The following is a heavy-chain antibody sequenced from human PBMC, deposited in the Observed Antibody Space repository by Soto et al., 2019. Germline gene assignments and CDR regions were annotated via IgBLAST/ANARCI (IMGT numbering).Heavy chain of an antibody. CDR1: GFTFTNYA. CDR3: AREVGAPSGWLDP. D-gene: IGHD1-26*01. J-gene: IGHJ5*02. CDR2: ISASGGLK. Sequence: EVQLSESGGDLRQPGGSLRLSCAASGFTFTNYAMTWVRHTPGKGLEWVSGISASGGLKYYADSVRGRFTVSRDNSKNILYLQMDNLRDEDTALYYCAREVGAPSGWLDPWGQGTQVTVS. V-gene: IGHV3-23*01.